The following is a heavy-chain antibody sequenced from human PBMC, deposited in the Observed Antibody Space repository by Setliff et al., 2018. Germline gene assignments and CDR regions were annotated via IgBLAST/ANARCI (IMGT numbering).Heavy chain of an antibody. CDR1: GGSISSYY. Sequence: SETLSLTCTVSGGSISSYYWSWIRQPAGNGLEWIGHIYIGGSANYNPSLKSRATMSIDTSKNQFSLKRNSVTAADTAVYYCARKGISALSGAFDMWGQGTMVTVSS. CDR2: IYIGGSA. J-gene: IGHJ3*02. V-gene: IGHV4-4*07. D-gene: IGHD1-26*01. CDR3: ARKGISALSGAFDM.